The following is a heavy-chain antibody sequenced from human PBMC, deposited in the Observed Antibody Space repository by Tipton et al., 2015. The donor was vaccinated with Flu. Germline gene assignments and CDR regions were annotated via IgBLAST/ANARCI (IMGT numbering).Heavy chain of an antibody. D-gene: IGHD5-18*01. Sequence: SLRLSCAASGFTFSSYSMNWVRQAPGKGLEWVSSISSSSSYIYYAGSVKGRFTISRDNAKNSLYLQMNSLRAEDTAVYYCARDEVPAKGTAMVTGYWGQGTLVTVSS. CDR2: ISSSSSYI. CDR1: GFTFSSYS. V-gene: IGHV3-21*01. J-gene: IGHJ4*02. CDR3: ARDEVPAKGTAMVTGY.